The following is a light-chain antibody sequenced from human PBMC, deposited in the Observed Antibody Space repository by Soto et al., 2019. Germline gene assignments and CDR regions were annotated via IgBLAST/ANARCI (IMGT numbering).Light chain of an antibody. CDR3: ASYTTSSTWV. CDR2: DVS. CDR1: SSDVGYYDN. Sequence: QSVLTQPASVSGSPGQSISISCTGTSSDVGYYDNVSWYQHHPGKAPKFLIYDVSNRPSGVSNRFSGSKSGNTASLTISGLQAADEADYYCASYTTSSTWVFGGGTQLTVL. J-gene: IGLJ3*02. V-gene: IGLV2-14*03.